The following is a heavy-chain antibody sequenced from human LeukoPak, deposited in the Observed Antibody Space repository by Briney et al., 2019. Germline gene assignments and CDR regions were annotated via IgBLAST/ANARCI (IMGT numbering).Heavy chain of an antibody. CDR1: GYTFTSYD. J-gene: IGHJ6*03. CDR3: AREGSVQLWFRDYYYMDV. V-gene: IGHV1-8*01. D-gene: IGHD5-18*01. Sequence: ASVKVSCKASGYTFTSYDINWVRQATGQGLEWMGWMNPNSGNTGYAQKFQGRVTMTRNTSISTAYMELSSLRSEDTAVYYCAREGSVQLWFRDYYYMDVWGKGTTVTVSS. CDR2: MNPNSGNT.